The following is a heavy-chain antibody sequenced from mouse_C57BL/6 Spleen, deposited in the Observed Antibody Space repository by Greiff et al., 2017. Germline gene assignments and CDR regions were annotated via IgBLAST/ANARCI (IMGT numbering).Heavy chain of an antibody. V-gene: IGHV14-4*01. CDR3: AYYGSSYGHYAMDY. D-gene: IGHD1-1*01. CDR2: IDPENGDT. CDR1: GFNIKDDY. J-gene: IGHJ4*01. Sequence: VQLKESGAELVRPGASVKLSCTASGFNIKDDYMHWVKQRPEQGLEWIGWIDPENGDTEYASKFQGKATITADTSSNTAYMQLSSLTSEDSAVYYCAYYGSSYGHYAMDYWGQGTSVTVSS.